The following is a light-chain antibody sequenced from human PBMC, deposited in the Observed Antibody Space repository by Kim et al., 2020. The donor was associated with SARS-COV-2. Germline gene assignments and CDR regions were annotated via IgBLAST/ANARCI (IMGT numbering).Light chain of an antibody. CDR1: QSVSSN. V-gene: IGKV3-15*01. CDR3: QQYNNWPPGT. Sequence: SPGERATLSCRASQSVSSNLAWYQQKPGQAPRLLIYGASTRATGISARFSGSGSGTEFSLTISSLQSEDFAVYYCQQYNNWPPGTFGQGTKVDIK. J-gene: IGKJ1*01. CDR2: GAS.